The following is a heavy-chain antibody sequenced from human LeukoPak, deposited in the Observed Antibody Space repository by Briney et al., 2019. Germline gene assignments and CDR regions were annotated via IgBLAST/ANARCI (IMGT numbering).Heavy chain of an antibody. CDR1: GDNFTNYW. CDR2: IDPSDSYN. V-gene: IGHV5-10-1*01. D-gene: IGHD6-6*01. CDR3: ARAYSRSRFYY. Sequence: GESLKISCKSAGDNFTNYWISWVRQMPGKGLEWMGTIDPSDSYNNYSPSFQGHVTISADKSISTAYLQWSSLKASDTAMYYCARAYSRSRFYYWGQGTLVTVSS. J-gene: IGHJ4*02.